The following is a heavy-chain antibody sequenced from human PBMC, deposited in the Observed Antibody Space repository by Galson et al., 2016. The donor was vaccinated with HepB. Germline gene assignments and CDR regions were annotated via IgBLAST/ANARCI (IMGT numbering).Heavy chain of an antibody. CDR1: GGTSSIYA. J-gene: IGHJ5*02. Sequence: SVKVSCKASGGTSSIYAISWVRQAPGQGLEWMGGIIPIFGTANYAQKFQGRVTITADKSTSTAYMELTSLRSEDTAVYYCARGYTSGWYWFDPWGQGTLVTVSS. V-gene: IGHV1-69*06. D-gene: IGHD6-19*01. CDR2: IIPIFGTA. CDR3: ARGYTSGWYWFDP.